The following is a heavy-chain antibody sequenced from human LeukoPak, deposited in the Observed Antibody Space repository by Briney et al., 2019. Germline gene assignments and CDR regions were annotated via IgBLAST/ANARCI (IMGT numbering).Heavy chain of an antibody. J-gene: IGHJ6*03. V-gene: IGHV3-53*01. D-gene: IGHD3-10*01. CDR2: TYSNGRT. CDR1: GLTFSSYG. CDR3: ARVLSGRGSLYDFYYYMDV. Sequence: GGSLRLSCAASGLTFSSYGMSWVRQAPGRGLEWVSVTYSNGRTYYADSVKGRFTISRDISKNTLYLQMNSLRAEDTAVYYCARVLSGRGSLYDFYYYMDVWGKGTTVTISS.